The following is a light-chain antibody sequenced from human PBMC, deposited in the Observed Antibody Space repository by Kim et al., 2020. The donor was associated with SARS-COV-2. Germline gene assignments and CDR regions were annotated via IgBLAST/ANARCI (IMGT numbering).Light chain of an antibody. J-gene: IGLJ2*01. V-gene: IGLV2-14*01. Sequence: QSALTQPASVSGSPGQSITISCTGTSSDVGGYNYVSWYQQYPGKAPKLMIYDVSKRPSGVSNRFSGSKSGNTASLTISGLQAEDEADYYCSSYTSSSTFVFGGGTQLTVL. CDR1: SSDVGGYNY. CDR2: DVS. CDR3: SSYTSSSTFV.